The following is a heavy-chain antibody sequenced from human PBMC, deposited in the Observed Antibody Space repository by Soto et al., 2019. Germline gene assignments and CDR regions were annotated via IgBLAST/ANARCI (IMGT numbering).Heavy chain of an antibody. V-gene: IGHV4-34*01. CDR2: INHSGST. CDR3: ARGPDYYDSSGYGPYYYGMDV. J-gene: IGHJ6*02. CDR1: GGSFSGYY. Sequence: SETLSLTCAVYGGSFSGYYWGWIRQPPGKGLEWIGEINHSGSTNYNPSLKSRVTISVDTSKNQFSLKLSSVTAADTAVYYCARGPDYYDSSGYGPYYYGMDVWGQGTTVTVSS. D-gene: IGHD3-22*01.